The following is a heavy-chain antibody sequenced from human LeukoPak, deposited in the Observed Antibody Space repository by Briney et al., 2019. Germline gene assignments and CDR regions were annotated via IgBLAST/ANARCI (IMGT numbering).Heavy chain of an antibody. CDR1: GYTFTSYG. Sequence: VASVKVSCKAPGYTFTSYGISWVRQAPGQGLEWMGWISAYNGNTNYAQKLQGRVTMTTDTSTSTAYMELRSLRPDDTAVYYCARDEDWPDYRYYFDYWGQGTLVTVSS. D-gene: IGHD3-16*02. J-gene: IGHJ4*02. V-gene: IGHV1-18*01. CDR2: ISAYNGNT. CDR3: ARDEDWPDYRYYFDY.